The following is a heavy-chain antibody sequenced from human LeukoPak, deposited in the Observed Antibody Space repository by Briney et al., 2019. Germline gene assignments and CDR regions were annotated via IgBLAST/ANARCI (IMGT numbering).Heavy chain of an antibody. Sequence: QPGGSLRLSCAAAAFTFSTYAMSWVREAPRKGLGWVSTISSGGDNTYYADSVKGRFTISRDNSKKTLYLQVGSLRDEQTAVYYCAKVPPSYCSDESCRLDYWGQGTLVTVSS. D-gene: IGHD2-15*01. CDR2: ISSGGDNT. CDR1: AFTFSTYA. CDR3: AKVPPSYCSDESCRLDY. V-gene: IGHV3-23*01. J-gene: IGHJ4*02.